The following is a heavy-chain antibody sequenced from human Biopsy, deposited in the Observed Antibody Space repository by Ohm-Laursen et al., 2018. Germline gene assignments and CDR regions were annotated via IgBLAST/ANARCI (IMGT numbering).Heavy chain of an antibody. J-gene: IGHJ4*02. CDR2: VYYSGST. CDR3: ARHSLDDFWSGAHYYFDY. V-gene: IGHV4-59*08. D-gene: IGHD3-3*01. CDR1: GDTFSGYY. Sequence: SQTLSLTCAVYGDTFSGYYWGWLRQPPGKGLEWIGHVYYSGSTFYNSSLESRVTVSVDTSKNQFHLRLTSMSASDTAVYYCARHSLDDFWSGAHYYFDYWGLGTLATVSS.